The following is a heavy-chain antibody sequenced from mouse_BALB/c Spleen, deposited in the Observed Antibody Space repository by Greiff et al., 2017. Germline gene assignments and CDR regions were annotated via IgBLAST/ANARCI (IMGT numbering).Heavy chain of an antibody. Sequence: EVQRVESGGGLVKPGGSLKLSCAASGFAFSSYDMSWVRQSPEKRLEWVAEISSGGSYTYYPDTVTGRFTISRDNAKNTLYLEMSSLRSEDTAMYYCARYYDGYYGLYFDVWGAGTTVTVSS. D-gene: IGHD2-3*01. CDR1: GFAFSSYD. J-gene: IGHJ1*01. CDR2: ISSGGSYT. V-gene: IGHV5-9-4*01. CDR3: ARYYDGYYGLYFDV.